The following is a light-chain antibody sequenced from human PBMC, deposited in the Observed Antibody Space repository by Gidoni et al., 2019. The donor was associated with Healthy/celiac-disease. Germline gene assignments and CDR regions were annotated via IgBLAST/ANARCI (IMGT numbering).Light chain of an antibody. Sequence: QSVLTQPPSVSGAPGQRVTISCPGSSSNIGAGYDVHWYQQLPGTAPKLLIYGNSNRPSGVPDRFSGSKSGTSAFLAITGLQAEDEADYYCQSYDSSLSGWVFGGGTKLTVL. CDR1: SSNIGAGYD. CDR3: QSYDSSLSGWV. CDR2: GNS. V-gene: IGLV1-40*01. J-gene: IGLJ3*02.